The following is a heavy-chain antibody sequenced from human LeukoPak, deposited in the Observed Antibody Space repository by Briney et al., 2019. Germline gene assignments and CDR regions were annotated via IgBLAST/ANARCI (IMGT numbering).Heavy chain of an antibody. CDR1: GGSISSSSYY. J-gene: IGHJ4*02. CDR3: ARASGDYDILTGYYTEPHFDY. V-gene: IGHV4-39*07. CDR2: IYYSGST. D-gene: IGHD3-9*01. Sequence: SETLSLTCTVSGGSISSSSYYWGWIRQPPGKGLEWIGSIYYSGSTYYNPSLKSRVTISVDTSKNQFSLKLSSVTAADTAVYYCARASGDYDILTGYYTEPHFDYWGQGTLVTVSS.